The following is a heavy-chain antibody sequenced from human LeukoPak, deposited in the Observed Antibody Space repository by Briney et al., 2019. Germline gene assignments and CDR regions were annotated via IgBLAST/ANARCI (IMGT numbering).Heavy chain of an antibody. CDR3: AKDHESSGSGELGF. CDR1: GFTFSAYT. Sequence: GXXLRLSCAAYGFTFSAYTMNWVRQAPGKGLEWISSITSSSRYIYYAGSVKGRFTISRDNDKNSLYLQMNNLRAEDTAVYYCAKDHESSGSGELGFWGQGTLVTVSS. V-gene: IGHV3-21*01. CDR2: ITSSSRYI. D-gene: IGHD3-10*01. J-gene: IGHJ4*02.